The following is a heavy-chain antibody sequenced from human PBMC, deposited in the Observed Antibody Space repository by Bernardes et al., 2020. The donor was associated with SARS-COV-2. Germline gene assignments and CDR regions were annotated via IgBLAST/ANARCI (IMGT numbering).Heavy chain of an antibody. CDR1: GVAIRSTISY. CDR2: IHYSGST. Sequence: SETLSLTCTVSGVAIRSTISYWAWIRQPPGKGLEWIGSIHYSGSTYDNPSLKSRVTISVDTSKNHFSLKMMSVTAADTAVYYCARENYNSYGMDVWGQGTTVTVSS. V-gene: IGHV4-39*02. J-gene: IGHJ6*02. CDR3: ARENYNSYGMDV.